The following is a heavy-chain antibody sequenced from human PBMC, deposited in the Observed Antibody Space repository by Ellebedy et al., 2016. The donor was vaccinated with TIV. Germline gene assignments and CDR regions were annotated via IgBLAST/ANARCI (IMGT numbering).Heavy chain of an antibody. Sequence: GESLKISXQGSGYSLTTYWITWVRQMPGKGLEWMGRIDPSDSYTNYSPSFQGHVTISADESISTAYLQWSSLKASDTAMYYCARRHDLYGMDVWGQGTTVTVSS. V-gene: IGHV5-10-1*01. CDR1: GYSLTTYW. CDR2: IDPSDSYT. CDR3: ARRHDLYGMDV. J-gene: IGHJ6*02.